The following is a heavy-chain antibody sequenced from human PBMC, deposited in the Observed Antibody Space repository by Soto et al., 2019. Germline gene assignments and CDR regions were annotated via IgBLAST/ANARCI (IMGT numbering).Heavy chain of an antibody. J-gene: IGHJ4*02. Sequence: SEILSLTCNVSGGSISPYYWAWIRQPPGRGLEWVGYIYYGGTTSYNPSLKSRVTTSLETSKNQFSLRLSSVTAADTAVYYCARGRIQLWYPFDYWGQGTQVTVSS. D-gene: IGHD5-18*01. V-gene: IGHV4-59*12. CDR2: IYYGGTT. CDR3: ARGRIQLWYPFDY. CDR1: GGSISPYY.